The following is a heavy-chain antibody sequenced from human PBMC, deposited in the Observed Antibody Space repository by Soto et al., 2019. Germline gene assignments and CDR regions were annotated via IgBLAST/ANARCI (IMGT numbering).Heavy chain of an antibody. CDR2: ISYDGSNK. CDR1: GFTFSSYA. V-gene: IGHV3-30-3*01. J-gene: IGHJ4*02. CDR3: ARWMQDY. D-gene: IGHD5-18*01. Sequence: VQLLESGGGLVQPGGSLRLSCAASGFTFSSYAMHWVRQAPGKGLEWVAVISYDGSNKYYADSVKGRFTISRDNSKNTLYLQMNSLRAEDTAVYYCARWMQDYWGQGTLVTVSS.